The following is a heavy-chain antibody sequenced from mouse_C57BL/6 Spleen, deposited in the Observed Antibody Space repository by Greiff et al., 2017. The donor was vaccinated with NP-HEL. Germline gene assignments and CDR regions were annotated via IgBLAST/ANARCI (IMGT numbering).Heavy chain of an antibody. CDR2: IDPETGGT. Sequence: QVQLQQSGAELVRPGASVTLSCKASGYTFTDYEMHWVKQTPVHGLEWIGAIDPETGGTAYNQKFKGKAILTADKSSSTAYMELRSLTSEDSAVYYCTRVYGSSYDAMDYWGQGTSVTVSS. J-gene: IGHJ4*01. D-gene: IGHD1-1*01. CDR3: TRVYGSSYDAMDY. CDR1: GYTFTDYE. V-gene: IGHV1-15*01.